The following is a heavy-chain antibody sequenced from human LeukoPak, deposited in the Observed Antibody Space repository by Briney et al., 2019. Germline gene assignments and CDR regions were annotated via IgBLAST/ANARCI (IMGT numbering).Heavy chain of an antibody. V-gene: IGHV4-59*08. CDR2: IYYSNT. CDR3: ARLKYGDYGLYYFDY. CDR1: GGSISSYY. J-gene: IGHJ4*02. D-gene: IGHD4-17*01. Sequence: PSETLSLTCTVSGGSISSYYWSWIRQPPGKGLESIGYIYYSNTNYNPSLKSRVTISVDTSKNQFSLKLISVTAADTAVYYCARLKYGDYGLYYFDYWGQGTLVTVSS.